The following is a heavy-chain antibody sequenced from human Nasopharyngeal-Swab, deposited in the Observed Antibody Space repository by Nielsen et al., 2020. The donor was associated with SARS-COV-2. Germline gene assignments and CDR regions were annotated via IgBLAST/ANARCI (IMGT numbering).Heavy chain of an antibody. CDR1: GFTFSSYW. CDR3: ARESYGVDAFDI. Sequence: LSLTCAASGFTFSSYWMHWVRQAPGKGLVWVSRINSDGSSTSYADSVKGRFTISRDNAKNTLYLQMNSLRAEDTAVYYCARESYGVDAFDIWGQGTMVTVSS. J-gene: IGHJ3*02. V-gene: IGHV3-74*01. CDR2: INSDGSST. D-gene: IGHD4-17*01.